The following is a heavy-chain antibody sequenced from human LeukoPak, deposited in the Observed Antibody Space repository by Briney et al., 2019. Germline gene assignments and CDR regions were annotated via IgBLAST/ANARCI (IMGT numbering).Heavy chain of an antibody. CDR3: AKDRPYYYDSSGYYYHPFGFDP. Sequence: GGSLRLSCAASGFTFSSYGMHWVRQAPGKGLEWVAFMRYDGSNKYYADSVKGRFTISRDNSKNTLYLQMNSLRAEDTAVYYCAKDRPYYYDSSGYYYHPFGFDPWGQGTLVTVSS. D-gene: IGHD3-22*01. CDR2: MRYDGSNK. CDR1: GFTFSSYG. J-gene: IGHJ5*02. V-gene: IGHV3-30*02.